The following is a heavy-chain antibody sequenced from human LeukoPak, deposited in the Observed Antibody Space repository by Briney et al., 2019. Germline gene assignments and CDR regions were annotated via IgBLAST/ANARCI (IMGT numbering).Heavy chain of an antibody. V-gene: IGHV3-23*01. CDR1: GFTFSSYA. D-gene: IGHD6-19*01. CDR3: AKDAITSDWYDLDY. J-gene: IGHJ4*02. Sequence: GGSLRLSCAASGFTFSSYAMSWVRQAPGKGLEWVSAISGSGDSTHYADSVKGRFTISRDNSENTLSLQMNSLRAEDTAVYYCAKDAITSDWYDLDYWGQGTLVSVSS. CDR2: ISGSGDST.